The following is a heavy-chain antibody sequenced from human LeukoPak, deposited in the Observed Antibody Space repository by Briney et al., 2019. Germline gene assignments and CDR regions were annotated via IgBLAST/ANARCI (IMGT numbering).Heavy chain of an antibody. J-gene: IGHJ6*03. CDR2: IYYSGST. CDR3: ARHYGSGSYYNPTYYYYYYMDV. V-gene: IGHV4-39*01. D-gene: IGHD3-10*01. Sequence: SETLSLTCTVSGGSISSSSYYWGWIRQPPGKGLEWIGSIYYSGSTYYNPSLKSRVTISVDTSKNQFSLKLSSVTAADTAVYYCARHYGSGSYYNPTYYYYYYMDVWGKGTTVTISS. CDR1: GGSISSSSYY.